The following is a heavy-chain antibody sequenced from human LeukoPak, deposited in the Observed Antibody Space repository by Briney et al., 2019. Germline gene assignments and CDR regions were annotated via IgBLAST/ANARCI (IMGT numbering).Heavy chain of an antibody. J-gene: IGHJ4*02. CDR2: ISGGVDGA. D-gene: IGHD4-23*01. V-gene: IGHV3-23*01. Sequence: GGSLRLRCVGSGFPPWIYAVCWVRQCPEEGLEWVADISGGVDGAHYAGAVQGRFTNSRDNSQSLVFLQMNSLREQDTAIYYCERVNYGGNSGYHFDSWGQGTMVTVSS. CDR3: ERVNYGGNSGYHFDS. CDR1: GFPPWIYA.